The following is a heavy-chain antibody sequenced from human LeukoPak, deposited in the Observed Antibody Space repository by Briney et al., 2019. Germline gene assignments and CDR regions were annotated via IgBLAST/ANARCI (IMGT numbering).Heavy chain of an antibody. CDR1: GGSISSSGYY. J-gene: IGHJ4*02. D-gene: IGHD5-18*01. CDR3: ARLVVSGYSYGYYFDY. Sequence: SETLSLTCTVSGGSISSSGYYWGWIRQPPGTGLEWIGSIYHSGSTYYNASLKSRVTISVDTSKNQFSLKVSSVTAADTAVYYCARLVVSGYSYGYYFDYWGQGTLVTVSS. CDR2: IYHSGST. V-gene: IGHV4-39*01.